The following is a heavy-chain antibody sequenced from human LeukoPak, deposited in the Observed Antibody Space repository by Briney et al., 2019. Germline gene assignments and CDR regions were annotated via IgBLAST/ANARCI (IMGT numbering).Heavy chain of an antibody. Sequence: SETLSLTCTVSGGSTNSYYWSWIRQAPGKGLEWIGYIYYTGNTNYNPSLKSRVTISVDTSKNQFSLKLSSVTAADTAVYFCARLGALAYCGGDCYSSFDYWGQGTLVTVSS. CDR3: ARLGALAYCGGDCYSSFDY. CDR2: IYYTGNT. CDR1: GGSTNSYY. D-gene: IGHD2-21*02. J-gene: IGHJ4*02. V-gene: IGHV4-59*01.